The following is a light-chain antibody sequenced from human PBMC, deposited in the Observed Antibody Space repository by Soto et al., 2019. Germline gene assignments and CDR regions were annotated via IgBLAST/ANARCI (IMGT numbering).Light chain of an antibody. Sequence: DIQMTQSPSSLSASVGDRVAITCRARQSISSYLNWYQQKPGKAPKLLIYAASSLQSGVPSRFSGSGSGTDFTLTISSLQPEDYATYDCQQSYSTLRTFGQGTKVEIK. CDR1: QSISSY. CDR2: AAS. CDR3: QQSYSTLRT. V-gene: IGKV1-39*01. J-gene: IGKJ1*01.